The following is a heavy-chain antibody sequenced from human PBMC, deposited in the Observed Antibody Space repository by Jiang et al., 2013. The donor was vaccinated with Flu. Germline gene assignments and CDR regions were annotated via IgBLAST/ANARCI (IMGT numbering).Heavy chain of an antibody. J-gene: IGHJ6*01. D-gene: IGHD2-21*01. CDR1: GEPFSGYY. V-gene: IGHV4-34*01. CDR3: ARNGIAVPYSPNCTIPLLDV. Sequence: LLKPSETRSLTCALSGEPFSGYYWSWIRQPPGGNLEWIGEIDHSGGTNINPSLKSRVTMSVDTSKAQFSLRLTLCDRRGHGSLFCARNGIAVPYSPNCTIPLLDV. CDR2: IDHSGGT.